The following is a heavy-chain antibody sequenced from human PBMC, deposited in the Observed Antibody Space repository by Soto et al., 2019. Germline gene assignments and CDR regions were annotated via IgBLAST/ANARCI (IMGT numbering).Heavy chain of an antibody. CDR2: ISAYNGNT. J-gene: IGHJ6*03. D-gene: IGHD2-2*01. V-gene: IGHV1-18*01. CDR1: GYTFTSYG. CDR3: ARDRRDIVVVGRKYYYYYMDV. Sequence: QVQLVQSGAEVKKPGASVKVSCKASGYTFTSYGISWVRQAPGQGLEWMGWISAYNGNTNYAQKLQGRVTMTTDTSTSTAYMELRSLRSDDTAVYYCARDRRDIVVVGRKYYYYYMDVWGKGTTVTVSS.